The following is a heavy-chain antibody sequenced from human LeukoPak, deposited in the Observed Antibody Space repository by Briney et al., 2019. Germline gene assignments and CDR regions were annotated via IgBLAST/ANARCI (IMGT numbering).Heavy chain of an antibody. D-gene: IGHD5-18*01. Sequence: SETLSLTCTVSGDSITSNDFYWGWIRQAPGKGLEWIGSIHYSGTTYYNPSLKSRVTISVDTSKRHFSLKLSSVTAADTAVYYCARYGGYSYGLEQVYWGQGTLVTVSS. CDR2: IHYSGTT. CDR3: ARYGGYSYGLEQVY. CDR1: GDSITSNDFY. J-gene: IGHJ4*02. V-gene: IGHV4-39*07.